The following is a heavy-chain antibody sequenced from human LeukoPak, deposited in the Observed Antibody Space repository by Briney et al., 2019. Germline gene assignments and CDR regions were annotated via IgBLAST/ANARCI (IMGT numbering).Heavy chain of an antibody. CDR2: INPNSGGT. V-gene: IGHV1-2*02. J-gene: IGHJ6*03. CDR1: GYTFTGYY. CDR3: ARVPGGNYYYYYMDV. D-gene: IGHD1-26*01. Sequence: ASVKVSCKASGYTFTGYYMHWVRQAPGQGLEWMGWINPNSGGTNYAQLFQGRVTMTRDTSISTAYMELSRLKSDDTAVYYCARVPGGNYYYYYMDVWGKGTTVTVSS.